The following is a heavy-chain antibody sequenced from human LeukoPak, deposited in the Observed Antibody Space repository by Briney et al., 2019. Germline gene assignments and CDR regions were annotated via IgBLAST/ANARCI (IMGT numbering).Heavy chain of an antibody. Sequence: GGSLRLSCAASGFTFSIYAMSWVRQAPGKGLEWVSAISGSGGSTYYADSVKGRFTISRDNSKDTLYLQMNSLRADDTAVYYCAKVGSSGWYYFHYWGQGTLVTVSS. CDR1: GFTFSIYA. J-gene: IGHJ4*02. CDR3: AKVGSSGWYYFHY. D-gene: IGHD6-19*01. V-gene: IGHV3-23*01. CDR2: ISGSGGST.